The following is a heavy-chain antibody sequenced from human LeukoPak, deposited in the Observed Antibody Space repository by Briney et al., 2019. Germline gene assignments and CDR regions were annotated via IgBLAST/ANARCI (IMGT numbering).Heavy chain of an antibody. CDR1: GFTFSSYA. D-gene: IGHD2-2*01. Sequence: GGSLRLSCAASGFTFSSYAMSWARQAPGKGLEWVLAISDSGGSTYYADSVKGRFTISRDNSKNTVYLQMNSLRAEDTAVYYCAKDRRGCSSTSCYYRFDYWGQGTLVTVSS. CDR2: ISDSGGST. CDR3: AKDRRGCSSTSCYYRFDY. J-gene: IGHJ4*02. V-gene: IGHV3-23*01.